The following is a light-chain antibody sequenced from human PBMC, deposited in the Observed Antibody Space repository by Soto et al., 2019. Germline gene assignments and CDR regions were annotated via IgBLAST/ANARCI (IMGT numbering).Light chain of an antibody. CDR2: GTS. V-gene: IGKV1-39*01. CDR1: QRISTF. CDR3: QQSFTSPWT. J-gene: IGKJ1*01. Sequence: DIRLTQSPSSLSASGGDRVTITCQASQRISTFLNWYRQKPGKAPEILIYGTSNLQTGTPSRFSGSGSGTDFTLTVSGLQPEASATYYCQQSFTSPWTFGQGTKVEFK.